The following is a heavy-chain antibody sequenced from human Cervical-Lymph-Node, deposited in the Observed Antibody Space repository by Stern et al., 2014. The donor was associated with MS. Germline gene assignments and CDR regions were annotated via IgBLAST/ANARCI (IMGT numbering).Heavy chain of an antibody. V-gene: IGHV4-31*03. Sequence: QLQLQESGPGLVKPSQTLSLTCTVSGGSISSGRYYWSCIRQHPGKGLEWIGDVHYSGSTYYNPSLQSRVTISVDTSKNQFSLKLNSVTAADTAVYYCARSDRLWGSFDYWGQGTLVTVSS. CDR1: GGSISSGRYY. CDR2: VHYSGST. CDR3: ARSDRLWGSFDY. J-gene: IGHJ4*02. D-gene: IGHD3-16*01.